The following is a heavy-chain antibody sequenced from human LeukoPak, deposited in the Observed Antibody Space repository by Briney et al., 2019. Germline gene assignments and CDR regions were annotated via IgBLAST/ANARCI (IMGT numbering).Heavy chain of an antibody. Sequence: GGSLRLSCAASGFTFSSYAMSWVRQAPGKGLEWVSAISGSGGSTYYADSVKGRFTISRDNSKNTLYLQMNSLRAEGTAVYYCAKFQYYDILTGLIDYWGQGTLVTVSS. CDR3: AKFQYYDILTGLIDY. D-gene: IGHD3-9*01. CDR2: ISGSGGST. CDR1: GFTFSSYA. J-gene: IGHJ4*02. V-gene: IGHV3-23*01.